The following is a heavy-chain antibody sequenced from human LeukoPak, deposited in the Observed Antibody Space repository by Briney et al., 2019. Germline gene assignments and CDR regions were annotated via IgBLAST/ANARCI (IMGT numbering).Heavy chain of an antibody. CDR2: INSDGSST. Sequence: GGSLRLSCAASGFTFCSYWMHWVRQAPGKGLVWVSRINSDGSSTTYADSVKGRFTISRDNAKNTLYLQMNSLRVEDTAVYYCTRPKVVPASSNRFDPWGQGTLVTVSS. V-gene: IGHV3-74*01. D-gene: IGHD2-15*01. CDR1: GFTFCSYW. J-gene: IGHJ5*02. CDR3: TRPKVVPASSNRFDP.